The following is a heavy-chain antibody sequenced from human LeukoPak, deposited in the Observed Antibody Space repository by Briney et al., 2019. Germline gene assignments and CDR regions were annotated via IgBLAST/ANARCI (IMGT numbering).Heavy chain of an antibody. CDR3: ATQEGDSSSSGVAEPGGGI. CDR1: GYTFTGYY. J-gene: IGHJ3*02. CDR2: INPNSGGT. Sequence: ASVKVSCKASGYTFTGYYMHWVRQAPGQGLEWMGWINPNSGGTNYAQKFQGRVTMTRDTSISTAYMELSRLRSDDTAVYYCATQEGDSSSSGVAEPGGGIWGQGTMVTVSS. V-gene: IGHV1-2*02. D-gene: IGHD6-6*01.